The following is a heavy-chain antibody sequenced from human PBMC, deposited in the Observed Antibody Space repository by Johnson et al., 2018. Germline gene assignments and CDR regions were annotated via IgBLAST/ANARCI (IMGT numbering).Heavy chain of an antibody. CDR2: INGDGSRT. Sequence: VQLQESGGGLVQRGGSLRLSCAASGFIFSTYRMHWVRQVPGKGLVWVSRINGDGSRTSYADSVKGRLTISRDNAKNTLYLQMNTVRAEDTAVYYCARGDTVNTYYYYGMDVWGQGTTVTVSS. V-gene: IGHV3-74*01. CDR3: ARGDTVNTYYYYGMDV. D-gene: IGHD4-11*01. J-gene: IGHJ6*02. CDR1: GFIFSTYR.